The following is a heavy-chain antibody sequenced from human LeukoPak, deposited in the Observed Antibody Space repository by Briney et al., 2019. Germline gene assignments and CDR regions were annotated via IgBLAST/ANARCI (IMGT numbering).Heavy chain of an antibody. V-gene: IGHV3-30*03. Sequence: GRSLRLSCAASGFTFSSYGMHWVRQAPGKGLEWVAVISYDGSNKYYADSVKGRFTISRDNAKNSLYLQMNSLRAEDTAVYYCARDPHDILTGEDYWGQGTLVTVSS. CDR1: GFTFSSYG. CDR3: ARDPHDILTGEDY. D-gene: IGHD3-9*01. CDR2: ISYDGSNK. J-gene: IGHJ4*02.